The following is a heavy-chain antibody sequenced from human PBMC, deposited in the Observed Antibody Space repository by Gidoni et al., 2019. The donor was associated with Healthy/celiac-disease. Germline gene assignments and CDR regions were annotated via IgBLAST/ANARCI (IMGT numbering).Heavy chain of an antibody. CDR1: GFPFSSDA. V-gene: IGHV3-23*01. J-gene: IGHJ4*02. D-gene: IGHD3-10*01. CDR3: AKDYLMARGGDY. CDR2: ISGSGGST. Sequence: EVQLLESGGVLVQPGGSLRLSCAASGFPFSSDAMSWVRQAPGKGLEWVSAISGSGGSTYYADSVKGRFTISRDNSKNTLYLQMNSLRAEDTAVYYCAKDYLMARGGDYWGQGTLVTVSS.